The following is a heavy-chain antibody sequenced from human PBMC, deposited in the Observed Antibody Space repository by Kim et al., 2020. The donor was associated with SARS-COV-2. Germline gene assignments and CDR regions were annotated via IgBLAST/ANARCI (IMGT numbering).Heavy chain of an antibody. Sequence: GGSLRLSCAASGFTFSKSVSHWVRQAPGKGLEWVARISLDGKKKYDADSATARCIISRDNSKNTLYLQMHSLRAETTAVSDFSSGASYGFARPFDYCGE. J-gene: IGHJ4*02. V-gene: IGHV3-30*04. CDR3: SSGASYGFARPFDY. CDR2: ISLDGKKK. D-gene: IGHD3-16*01. CDR1: GFTFSKSV.